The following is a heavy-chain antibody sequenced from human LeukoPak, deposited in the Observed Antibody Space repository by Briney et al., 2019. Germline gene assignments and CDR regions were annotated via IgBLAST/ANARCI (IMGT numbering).Heavy chain of an antibody. J-gene: IGHJ4*02. D-gene: IGHD6-13*01. CDR1: GFIFSRYW. Sequence: QPGGSLRLSCAASGFIFSRYWMTWVRQAPGKGLEWVANIKQDGSEKYYVDSVKGRFTISRDNAKNSLYLQMNSLRAEDTAVYYCARGPYSSSWSPHYWGQGTLVTVSS. CDR3: ARGPYSSSWSPHY. CDR2: IKQDGSEK. V-gene: IGHV3-7*03.